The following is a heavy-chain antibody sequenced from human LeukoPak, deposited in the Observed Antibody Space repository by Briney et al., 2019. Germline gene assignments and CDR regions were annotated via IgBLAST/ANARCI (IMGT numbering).Heavy chain of an antibody. CDR1: GGSISSGGYY. V-gene: IGHV4-31*03. D-gene: IGHD3-22*01. J-gene: IGHJ3*02. Sequence: SETLSLTCTVSGGSISSGGYYWSWIRQHPGKGLEWIGYIYYSGSTYYNPSLKSRVTISVDTSKNQFSLKLSSVTAADTAVYYCARELYDSSGQSHAFDIWGQGTMVTVSS. CDR3: ARELYDSSGQSHAFDI. CDR2: IYYSGST.